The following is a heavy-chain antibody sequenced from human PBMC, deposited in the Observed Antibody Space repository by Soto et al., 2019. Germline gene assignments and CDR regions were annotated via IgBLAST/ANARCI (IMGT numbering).Heavy chain of an antibody. CDR2: ITPMFGTT. J-gene: IGHJ4*02. Sequence: QVQLVQSGAEVKKPGSSVKVSCKASGGTFRSYTITWVRQAPGQGLEWMGGITPMFGTTNYAQNFRGRVTITADEPTSTAYMELYNLRSEDTAMYFCARDGTLYDSRAYYYLYWGQGTLVTVSS. CDR3: ARDGTLYDSRAYYYLY. V-gene: IGHV1-69*01. CDR1: GGTFRSYT. D-gene: IGHD3-22*01.